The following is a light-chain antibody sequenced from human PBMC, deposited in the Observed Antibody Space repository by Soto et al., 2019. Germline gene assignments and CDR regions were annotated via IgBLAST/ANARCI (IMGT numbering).Light chain of an antibody. CDR2: DTS. CDR1: TGTVTSGHY. J-gene: IGLJ2*01. CDR3: FLTYSGARV. V-gene: IGLV7-46*01. Sequence: QDVVTQEPSLTVSPGGTVTLTCGSSTGTVTSGHYPYWFQQKPGQAPRTLIYDTSNKHSWTPGRFSGSLLGGKAALTLSGAQPEDEADYYCFLTYSGARVFGGGTKLTVL.